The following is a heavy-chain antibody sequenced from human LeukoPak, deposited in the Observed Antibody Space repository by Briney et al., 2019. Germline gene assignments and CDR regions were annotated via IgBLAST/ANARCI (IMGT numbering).Heavy chain of an antibody. V-gene: IGHV4-30-4*01. Sequence: PSETLSLTCTVSTGSISSGDYYWSWIRLPPGKGLEWIGYIYYSGRTSYNPPLKSRVTISVDTSKNQFSLKLSSVTAADTAVYYCARAPRTPVSGYAGGLDYWGQGTLVTVSS. CDR1: TGSISSGDYY. J-gene: IGHJ4*02. CDR3: ARAPRTPVSGYAGGLDY. D-gene: IGHD5-12*01. CDR2: IYYSGRT.